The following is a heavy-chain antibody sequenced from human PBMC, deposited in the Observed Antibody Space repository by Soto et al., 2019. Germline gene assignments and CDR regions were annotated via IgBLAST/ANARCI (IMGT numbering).Heavy chain of an antibody. D-gene: IGHD6-19*01. J-gene: IGHJ5*02. CDR3: VKDTQWLETYFDP. CDR2: INVSGALT. CDR1: GFPCDAHG. Sequence: PXKALSRSCVASGFPCDAHGMAWVRQSPGKGLQWVSSINVSGALTYYIESVKGRFTISRDNSEHTLYLQMNNLEADDTAIYYSVKDTQWLETYFDPWGQGTLVTVSS. V-gene: IGHV3-23*01.